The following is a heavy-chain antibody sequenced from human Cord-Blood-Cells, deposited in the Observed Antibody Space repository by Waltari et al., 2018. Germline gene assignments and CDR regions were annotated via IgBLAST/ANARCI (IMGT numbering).Heavy chain of an antibody. Sequence: QLQLQESGPGLVKPSEPLSLTCTVSGGSISSSSYYWGWIRQPPGKGLEWIGSIYYSGSTYYNPSLKSRVTISVDTSKNQFSLKLSSVTAADTAVYYCARITDYSNYVDYWGQGTLVTVSS. CDR2: IYYSGST. V-gene: IGHV4-39*01. J-gene: IGHJ4*02. CDR3: ARITDYSNYVDY. CDR1: GGSISSSSYY. D-gene: IGHD4-4*01.